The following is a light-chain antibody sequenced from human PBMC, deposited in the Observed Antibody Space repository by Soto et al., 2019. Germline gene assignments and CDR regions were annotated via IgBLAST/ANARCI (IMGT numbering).Light chain of an antibody. CDR1: TGAVTSGNY. V-gene: IGLV7-43*01. J-gene: IGLJ3*02. CDR2: STG. CDR3: LLYYGGVQL. Sequence: QTVVTQEPSLTVSPGGTVTLTCASSTGAVTSGNYPNWFQQKPGQAPTSLIHSTGDKHSWTPARFSGSLLGDKAALTLSAVQPEDEADHYCLLYYGGVQLFDGGTKVTVL.